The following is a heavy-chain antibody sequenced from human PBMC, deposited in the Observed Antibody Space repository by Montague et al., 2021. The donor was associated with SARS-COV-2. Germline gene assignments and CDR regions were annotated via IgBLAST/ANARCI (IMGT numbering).Heavy chain of an antibody. V-gene: IGHV5-51*01. CDR2: IYPGDSDG. CDR3: GRPGVWGSYISRFDM. CDR1: GYTFSRYW. D-gene: IGHD1-26*01. Sequence: QSGAEVKKPGESLKIACRASGYTFSRYWIAWMRQMPGKGLEWMGIIYPGDSDGRYTPSFQGQVTISADKTITTTYLQWRSLKVSDTATFYCGRPGVWGSYISRFDMWGQGTMVTVDS. J-gene: IGHJ3*02.